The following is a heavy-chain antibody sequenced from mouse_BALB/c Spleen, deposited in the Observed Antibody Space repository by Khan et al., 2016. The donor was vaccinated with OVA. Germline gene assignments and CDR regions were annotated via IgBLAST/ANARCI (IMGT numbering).Heavy chain of an antibody. Sequence: EVELVESGGGLVQPGGSRKLSCAASGFTFSSFGMHWVRQAPEKGLEWVAYISSGSSTIYYADTVKGRFTISRDNPKNTPFLQMTSLRSEDTAMYYCARSGGNSQCFDVWGAGTTVTVSS. CDR1: GFTFSSFG. V-gene: IGHV5-17*02. CDR3: ARSGGNSQCFDV. D-gene: IGHD3-1*01. CDR2: ISSGSSTI. J-gene: IGHJ1*01.